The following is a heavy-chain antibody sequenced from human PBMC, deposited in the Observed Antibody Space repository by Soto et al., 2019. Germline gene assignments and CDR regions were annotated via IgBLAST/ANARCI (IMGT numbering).Heavy chain of an antibody. CDR1: GFTFSSYD. Sequence: GGSLRLSCAASGFTFSSYDMHWVRQATGKGLEWVSAIGTAGDTYYPGSVKGRFTISRENAKNSLYLQMNSLRAGDTAVYYCAREYYYGSGTRAYGMDVCGQGTTVTVSS. V-gene: IGHV3-13*01. D-gene: IGHD3-10*01. CDR3: AREYYYGSGTRAYGMDV. J-gene: IGHJ6*02. CDR2: IGTAGDT.